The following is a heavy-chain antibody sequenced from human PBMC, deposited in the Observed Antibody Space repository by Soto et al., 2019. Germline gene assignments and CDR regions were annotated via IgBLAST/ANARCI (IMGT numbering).Heavy chain of an antibody. CDR1: GGTFSSYA. CDR3: ARTQAGPHYYGSGSYYTRYWFDP. V-gene: IGHV1-69*06. D-gene: IGHD3-10*01. Sequence: SVKVSCKASGGTFSSYAISWVRQAPGQGLEWMGGIIPIFGTANYAQKFQGRVTITADKSTSTAYMELSSLRSEGTAVYYCARTQAGPHYYGSGSYYTRYWFDPWGQGTLVTVSA. CDR2: IIPIFGTA. J-gene: IGHJ5*02.